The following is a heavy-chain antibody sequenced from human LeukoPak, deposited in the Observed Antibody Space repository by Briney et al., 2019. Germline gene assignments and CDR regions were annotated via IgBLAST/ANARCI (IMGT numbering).Heavy chain of an antibody. CDR3: ARDNRGYYDSSGSSLDDAFDI. Sequence: PGGSLRLSCAASGFTFSSYEMNWVRQAPGKGLEWVSYISSSGSTIYYADSVKGRFTISRDNAKNSLYLQMNSLRAEDTAVYYCARDNRGYYDSSGSSLDDAFDIWGLGTMVTVSS. J-gene: IGHJ3*02. CDR1: GFTFSSYE. CDR2: ISSSGSTI. D-gene: IGHD3-22*01. V-gene: IGHV3-48*03.